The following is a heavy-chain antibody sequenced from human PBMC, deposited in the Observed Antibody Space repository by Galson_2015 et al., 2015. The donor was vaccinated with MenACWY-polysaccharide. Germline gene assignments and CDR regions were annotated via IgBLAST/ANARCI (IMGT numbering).Heavy chain of an antibody. Sequence: SLRLSCAASGFTFSSYWMHWVRQVPWKGLVWVSRISSDGSSTSYADSVKGRFTISRDNSKNTLYLQMNSLRAEDTAVYYCAKDSTDFWSVAGRFDHRGQGTLVTVSS. J-gene: IGHJ5*02. CDR1: GFTFSSYW. CDR2: ISSDGSST. V-gene: IGHV3-74*01. CDR3: AKDSTDFWSVAGRFDH. D-gene: IGHD3-3*01.